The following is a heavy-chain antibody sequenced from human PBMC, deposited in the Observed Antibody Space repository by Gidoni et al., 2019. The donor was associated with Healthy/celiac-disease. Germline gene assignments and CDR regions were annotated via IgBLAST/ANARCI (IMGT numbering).Heavy chain of an antibody. CDR2: IIPIFGTA. CDR1: GGTFSSYA. J-gene: IGHJ4*02. D-gene: IGHD5-12*01. V-gene: IGHV1-69*01. CDR3: ARDRRDGYHEQAYYFDY. Sequence: QVQLVQSGAEVKKPGSSVKVSCKASGGTFSSYAISWVRQAPGQGLEWMGGIIPIFGTANYAQKFQGRVTITADESTSTAYMELSSLRSEDTAVYYCARDRRDGYHEQAYYFDYWGQGTLVTVSS.